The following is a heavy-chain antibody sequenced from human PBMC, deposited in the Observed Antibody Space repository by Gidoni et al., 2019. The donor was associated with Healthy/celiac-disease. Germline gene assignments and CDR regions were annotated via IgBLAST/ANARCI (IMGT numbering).Heavy chain of an antibody. J-gene: IGHJ4*02. CDR3: ATQVIAVAGTRIVDY. CDR2: IKQDGSEK. V-gene: IGHV3-7*01. CDR1: GFTFSRYW. Sequence: EVQLVESGGGLVQPGGSLRLSCAASGFTFSRYWMSWVRQAPGQGLEWVANIKQDGSEKYYVDSVKGRFTISRDNAKNSLYLQMNSLRAEDTAVYYCATQVIAVAGTRIVDYWGQGTLVTVSS. D-gene: IGHD6-19*01.